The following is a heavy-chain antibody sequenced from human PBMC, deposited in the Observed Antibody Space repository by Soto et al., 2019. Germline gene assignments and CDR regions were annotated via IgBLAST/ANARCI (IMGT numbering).Heavy chain of an antibody. Sequence: VGSLRLSGAASGFTFSSYSMNWVRQAPGKGLEWVSSISSRSSYIYDADSVKGRFTISRDNSKNTLDLQMNSLRIEDTAMYYCAREVAVAGTSDRRFDSWGQGTLVTVSS. D-gene: IGHD6-19*01. CDR2: ISSRSSYI. CDR3: AREVAVAGTSDRRFDS. CDR1: GFTFSSYS. J-gene: IGHJ5*01. V-gene: IGHV3-21*01.